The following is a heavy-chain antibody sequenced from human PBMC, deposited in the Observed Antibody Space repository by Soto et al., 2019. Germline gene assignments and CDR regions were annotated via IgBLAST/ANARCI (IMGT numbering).Heavy chain of an antibody. Sequence: VQLVESGGSAVRPGGSLRLSCAASGFTFDDYGMSWVRQAPGKGLEWVSAFSWNGGSTSYADSVKGRFTISRDNAKNSLYLQMNSLSAEDTALYYCARDRGSWFDYWGQGTLVSVSS. V-gene: IGHV3-20*04. CDR1: GFTFDDYG. J-gene: IGHJ4*02. CDR2: FSWNGGST. D-gene: IGHD1-26*01. CDR3: ARDRGSWFDY.